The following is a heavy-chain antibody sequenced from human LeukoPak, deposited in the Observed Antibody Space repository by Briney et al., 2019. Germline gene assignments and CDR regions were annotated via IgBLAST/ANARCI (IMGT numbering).Heavy chain of an antibody. D-gene: IGHD2-15*01. J-gene: IGHJ6*03. V-gene: IGHV3-53*01. CDR2: IYSGGST. Sequence: GGSLRLSCAASGFTVSSNYMSWVRQAPGQGLEWVSVIYSGGSTYYADSVKGRFTISRDNAKNSLYLEMNSLRAEDTAVYYCARVPGVVYYDYMDVWGKGTTVTVSS. CDR3: ARVPGVVYYDYMDV. CDR1: GFTVSSNY.